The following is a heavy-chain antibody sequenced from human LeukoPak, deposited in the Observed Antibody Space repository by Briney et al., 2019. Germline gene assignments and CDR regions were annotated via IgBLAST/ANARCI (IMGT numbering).Heavy chain of an antibody. V-gene: IGHV4-39*01. CDR3: ARSYDFWSGLYYYGMDV. D-gene: IGHD3-3*01. CDR2: IYYSGST. Sequence: SETLSLTCTVSGGSVSSSSYYWGWIRQPPGKGLEWIGSIYYSGSTYYNPSLRSRVTISVDTSKNQFSLKLSSVTAADTAVYYCARSYDFWSGLYYYGMDVWGQGTTVTVSS. J-gene: IGHJ6*02. CDR1: GGSVSSSSYY.